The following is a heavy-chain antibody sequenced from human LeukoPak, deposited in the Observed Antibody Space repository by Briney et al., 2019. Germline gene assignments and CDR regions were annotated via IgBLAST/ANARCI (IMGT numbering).Heavy chain of an antibody. CDR1: GFTFNSYA. CDR2: ISGSGGTT. D-gene: IGHD3-22*01. V-gene: IGHV3-23*01. J-gene: IGHJ5*02. Sequence: GPLRLSCAGSGFTFNSYAMTWVRQAPGKGLKWVSGISGSGGTTYYADSVKGRFTISRDNSNNTLYLQMNSMRVEDTAVYFCAKGVVDYYDSSGYYPSDLWGQGTLVTVSS. CDR3: AKGVVDYYDSSGYYPSDL.